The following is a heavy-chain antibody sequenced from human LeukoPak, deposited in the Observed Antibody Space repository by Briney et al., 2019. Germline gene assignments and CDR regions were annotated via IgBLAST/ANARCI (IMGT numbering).Heavy chain of an antibody. CDR1: GFTFSSYW. CDR2: IKQDGSEK. Sequence: GGSLRLSCAASGFTFSSYWMSWVRQAPGKGLEWVANIKQDGSEKYYVDSVKGRFTISRDNAKNSLYLQMNSLRAEDTAVYYCARDKLVEAIAFDIWGQGTMVTVSS. V-gene: IGHV3-7*01. CDR3: ARDKLVEAIAFDI. J-gene: IGHJ3*02. D-gene: IGHD1-26*01.